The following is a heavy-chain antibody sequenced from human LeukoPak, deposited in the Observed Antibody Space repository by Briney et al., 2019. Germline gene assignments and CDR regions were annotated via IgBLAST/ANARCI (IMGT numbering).Heavy chain of an antibody. CDR1: GGSISSYY. Sequence: SGTLSLTCTVSGGSISSYYWSWIRQPPGKGLEWIGYIYYSGSTNYNPSLKSRVTISVDTSKNQFSLKLSSVTAADTAVYYCARFTIFGVVDAFDIWGQGTMVTVSS. CDR3: ARFTIFGVVDAFDI. D-gene: IGHD3-3*01. V-gene: IGHV4-59*01. J-gene: IGHJ3*02. CDR2: IYYSGST.